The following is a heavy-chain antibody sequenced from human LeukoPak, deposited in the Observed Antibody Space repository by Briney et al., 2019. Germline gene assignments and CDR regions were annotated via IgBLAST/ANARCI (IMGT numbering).Heavy chain of an antibody. J-gene: IGHJ6*04. CDR2: IYSGGST. CDR3: ARESAYYGSGTSYGMDV. V-gene: IGHV3-53*01. CDR1: GFTVSSNY. D-gene: IGHD3-10*01. Sequence: GGSLRLSCAASGFTVSSNYMSWVRQAPGKGLEWVSVIYSGGSTYYADSVKGRFTISRDNSKNTLYLQMNSLRAEDTAVYYCARESAYYGSGTSYGMDVWGKGTTVTVSS.